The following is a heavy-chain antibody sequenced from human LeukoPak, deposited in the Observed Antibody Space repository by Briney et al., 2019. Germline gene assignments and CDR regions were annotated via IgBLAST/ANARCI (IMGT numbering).Heavy chain of an antibody. D-gene: IGHD1-26*01. CDR1: GFTFSTYC. V-gene: IGHV3-33*01. Sequence: GGSLRLSCAASGFTFSTYCMHWVRQAPGKGLEWVAVIWCDGSNKYYADSVKGRFAISRDNSKDTLYLQMNSLRAEDTAVYYCARAVGPFDYWGQGTLVTVSS. CDR2: IWCDGSNK. CDR3: ARAVGPFDY. J-gene: IGHJ4*02.